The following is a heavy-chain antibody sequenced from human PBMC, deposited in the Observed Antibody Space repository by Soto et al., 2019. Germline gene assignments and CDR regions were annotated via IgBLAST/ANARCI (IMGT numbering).Heavy chain of an antibody. CDR3: TYSVGCDF. CDR1: GFRFSDFY. CDR2: ISKTGVGT. J-gene: IGHJ4*02. Sequence: EVKLLESGGGLLQPGGSLRLSCAASGFRFSDFYMSWVRQAPGKGLEWVSSISKTGVGTNYADSVKGRFTISRDNSKNTVYLQMDSLRVEDTAVFYCTYSVGCDFWSQGTLVTVSS. D-gene: IGHD2-21*01. V-gene: IGHV3-23*01.